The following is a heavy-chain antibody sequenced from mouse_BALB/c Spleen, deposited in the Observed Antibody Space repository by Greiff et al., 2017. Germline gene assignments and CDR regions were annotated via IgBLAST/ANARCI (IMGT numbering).Heavy chain of an antibody. CDR2: ISSGGSYT. CDR3: TRDQARATYAMDY. J-gene: IGHJ4*01. CDR1: GFTFSSYT. D-gene: IGHD3-1*01. Sequence: EVQVVESGGGLVKPGGSLKLSCAASGFTFSSYTMSWVRQTPEKRLEWVATISSGGSYTYYPDSVKGRFTISRDNAKNTLYLQMSSLKSEDTAMYYCTRDQARATYAMDYWGQGTSVTVSS. V-gene: IGHV5-6-4*01.